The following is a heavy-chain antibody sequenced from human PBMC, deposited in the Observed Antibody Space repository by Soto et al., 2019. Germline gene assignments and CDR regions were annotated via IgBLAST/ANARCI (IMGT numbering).Heavy chain of an antibody. D-gene: IGHD6-13*01. Sequence: GSLRLSCAASGFTFSSYGMHWVRQAPGKGLEWVAVISYDGSNKYYADSVKGRFTISRDNSKNTLYLQMNSLRAEDTAVYYCAKDLVAAAVLPEALDYWGQGTLVTVSS. V-gene: IGHV3-30*18. J-gene: IGHJ4*02. CDR2: ISYDGSNK. CDR1: GFTFSSYG. CDR3: AKDLVAAAVLPEALDY.